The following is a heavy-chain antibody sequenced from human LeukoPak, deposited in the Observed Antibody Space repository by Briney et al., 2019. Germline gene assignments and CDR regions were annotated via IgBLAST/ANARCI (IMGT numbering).Heavy chain of an antibody. J-gene: IGHJ5*02. CDR1: GFNFDDYA. Sequence: SLRLSCAASGFNFDDYAMHLVRQAPRKGLEWVSGISWNSGSIGYADSVKGRFTISRDNAKNSLYLQMNSLRAEDTALYYCAKASGSYYGNWFDPWGQGTLVTVSS. CDR2: ISWNSGSI. D-gene: IGHD1-26*01. V-gene: IGHV3-9*01. CDR3: AKASGSYYGNWFDP.